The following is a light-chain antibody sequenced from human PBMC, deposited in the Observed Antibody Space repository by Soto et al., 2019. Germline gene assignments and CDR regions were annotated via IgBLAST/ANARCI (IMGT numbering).Light chain of an antibody. CDR2: EVY. Sequence: QSVLTQPPSASGSPGQSVTISCTGTSSDVGDYNFVSWYQQHPGKAPKLMIYEVYKRPSGVPDRFSGSKSGNTASLTVSGLQAEDEADYYCSSYAGSNNLVFGGGTKVTVL. J-gene: IGLJ3*02. V-gene: IGLV2-8*01. CDR1: SSDVGDYNF. CDR3: SSYAGSNNLV.